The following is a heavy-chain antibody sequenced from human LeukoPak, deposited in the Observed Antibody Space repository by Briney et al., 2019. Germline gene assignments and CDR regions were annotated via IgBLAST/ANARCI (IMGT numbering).Heavy chain of an antibody. Sequence: ASVKASCKASGYTFTSYGISWVRQAPGQGLEWMGWMNPNSGNTGYAQKFQGRVTITRNTSISTAYMELSSLRSEDTAVYYCARGSGSGWVFDPWGQGTLVTVSS. CDR3: ARGSGSGWVFDP. V-gene: IGHV1-8*03. J-gene: IGHJ5*02. CDR1: GYTFTSYG. CDR2: MNPNSGNT. D-gene: IGHD6-19*01.